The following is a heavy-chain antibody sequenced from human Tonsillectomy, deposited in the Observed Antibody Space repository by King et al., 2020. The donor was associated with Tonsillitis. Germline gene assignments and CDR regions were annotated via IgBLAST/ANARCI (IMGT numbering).Heavy chain of an antibody. J-gene: IGHJ4*02. CDR3: ARSRTTVRAPTCFDY. Sequence: VQLVESGGGLVKPGGSLRLSCAASGFTFSSYSMNWVRQAPGKGLEWVSSISSSSSYIYYADSVKGRFTISRNNAKNSLYLQMNSLRAEDTAVYYCARSRTTVRAPTCFDYWGQRTLVTVSS. V-gene: IGHV3-21*01. CDR2: ISSSSSYI. D-gene: IGHD4-11*01. CDR1: GFTFSSYS.